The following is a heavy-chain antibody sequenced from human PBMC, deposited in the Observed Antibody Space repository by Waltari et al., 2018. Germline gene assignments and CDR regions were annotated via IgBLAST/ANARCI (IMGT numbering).Heavy chain of an antibody. CDR2: INPNSGGT. D-gene: IGHD1-1*01. V-gene: IGHV1-2*02. CDR1: GNTSNGYY. J-gene: IGHJ5*02. Sequence: LVQSGAEVKKPGASVQVSCKASGNTSNGYYIHWVRQAPGQGLEWMGWINPNSGGTNYAQKFQGRVTMTRDTSFSTVYMELNRLRSDDTAVYFCARAGTEGWFDPWGQGTLVTVSS. CDR3: ARAGTEGWFDP.